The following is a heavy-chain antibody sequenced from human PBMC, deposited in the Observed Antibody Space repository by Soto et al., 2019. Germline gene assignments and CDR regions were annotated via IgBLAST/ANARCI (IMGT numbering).Heavy chain of an antibody. J-gene: IGHJ4*02. CDR2: VSHDGRNT. CDR3: AKGGRQWLVTSDFNY. D-gene: IGHD6-19*01. CDR1: GFTFSDYA. V-gene: IGHV3-30*18. Sequence: VQLVESGGGVVQPGRSLRLSCAASGFTFSDYAMHWVRQAPGKGLEWVAVVSHDGRNTHYADSVKGRFTIPRDSSKNPVSLEMAILRAEDTAVYYCAKGGRQWLVTSDFNYWGQGALVTVSS.